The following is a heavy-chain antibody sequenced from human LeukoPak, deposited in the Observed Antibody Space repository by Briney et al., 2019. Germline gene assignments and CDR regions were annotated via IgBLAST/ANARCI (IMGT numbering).Heavy chain of an antibody. CDR2: INHSGST. D-gene: IGHD6-13*01. V-gene: IGHV4-34*01. J-gene: IGHJ4*02. CDR1: GGSFSGYY. CDR3: ASSIAAAAGDRRLFDY. Sequence: SETLSLTCAVSGGSFSGYYWSWIRQPPGKGLEWIGEINHSGSTNYNPSLTSRVTISVDTSKNQFSLKLSSVTAADTAVYYCASSIAAAAGDRRLFDYWGQGTLVTVSS.